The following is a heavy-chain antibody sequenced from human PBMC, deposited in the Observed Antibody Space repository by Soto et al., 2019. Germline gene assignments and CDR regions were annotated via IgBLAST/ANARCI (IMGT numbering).Heavy chain of an antibody. J-gene: IGHJ5*02. V-gene: IGHV4-59*01. CDR2: IYYSGST. D-gene: IGHD2-21*02. CDR3: ARVPPPPYGGNSLP. CDR1: GGSISSYY. Sequence: QVQLQESGPGPVKPSETLSLTCTVSGGSISSYYWSWIRQPPGKGLEWIGYIYYSGSTNYNPSLKSRVTISVDTSKNQFSLKLSSVTAADTAVYYCARVPPPPYGGNSLPWGQGTLVTVSS.